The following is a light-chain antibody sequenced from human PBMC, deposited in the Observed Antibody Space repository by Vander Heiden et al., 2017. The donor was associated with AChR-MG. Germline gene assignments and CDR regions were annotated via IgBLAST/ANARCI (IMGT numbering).Light chain of an antibody. Sequence: SYELPQPPSVSVSPGQTARITCSGDALPKKYAYWYQQKSGQAPVLVIYQDTNRPSGIPERFSGSSSGTMATLTISGAQVEDEADYYCYSADSSGDYYVFGGGTTVTVV. CDR3: YSADSSGDYYV. J-gene: IGLJ1*01. CDR1: ALPKKY. CDR2: QDT. V-gene: IGLV3-10*01.